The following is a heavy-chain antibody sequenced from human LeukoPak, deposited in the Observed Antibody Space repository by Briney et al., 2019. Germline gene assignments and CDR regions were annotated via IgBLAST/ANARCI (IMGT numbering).Heavy chain of an antibody. Sequence: GGSLRLSCAASGFTFSSYAMSWVRQAPGKGLEWVSAISGSGGSTYYADSVKGRFTISRDNSKNTLYLQMNSLRAEDTAVYYCARDLVDIVVVPAALGVDYWGQGTLVTVSS. CDR2: ISGSGGST. D-gene: IGHD2-2*03. CDR1: GFTFSSYA. CDR3: ARDLVDIVVVPAALGVDY. V-gene: IGHV3-23*01. J-gene: IGHJ4*02.